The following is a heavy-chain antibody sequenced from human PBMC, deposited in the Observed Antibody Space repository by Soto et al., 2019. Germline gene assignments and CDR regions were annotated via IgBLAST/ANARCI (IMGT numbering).Heavy chain of an antibody. Sequence: SVKVSFKACGGTFSSYAISWLRQAPGQGLEWMGGIIPIFGTANYAQKFQGRVTITADESTSTAYMELSSLRSEDTAVYYCARGQGEYCSGGSCYANYYYSGMDVWGQGTTVTVSS. CDR1: GGTFSSYA. CDR3: ARGQGEYCSGGSCYANYYYSGMDV. CDR2: IIPIFGTA. V-gene: IGHV1-69*13. D-gene: IGHD2-15*01. J-gene: IGHJ6*02.